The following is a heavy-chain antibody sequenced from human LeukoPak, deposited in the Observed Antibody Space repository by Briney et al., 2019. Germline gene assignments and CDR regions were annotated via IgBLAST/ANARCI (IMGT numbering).Heavy chain of an antibody. CDR1: GGSISSSSYY. D-gene: IGHD2-2*01. CDR3: ASLAPSWGSTSQISSFY. J-gene: IGHJ4*02. Sequence: PSETLSLTCTVSGGSISSSSYYWGWIRQPPGKGLEWIGSVYYSGSTYYNPSLESRVTISVDTSKNQFSLKLSSVTAADTAVDYCASLAPSWGSTSQISSFYWAQGPLVTVYS. CDR2: VYYSGST. V-gene: IGHV4-39*01.